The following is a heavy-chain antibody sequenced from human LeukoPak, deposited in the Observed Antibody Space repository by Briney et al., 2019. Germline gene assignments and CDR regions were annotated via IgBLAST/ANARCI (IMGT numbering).Heavy chain of an antibody. Sequence: ASVKVSCKASGYTFTNYYIHWVRQAPGQGLECMGIINPSGGSTSYAQKFQGRVTMTRDTSTSTVYMELSSLRSEDTAVYYCARIYGSGSYYNTNYFDYWGQGTLVTVSS. CDR3: ARIYGSGSYYNTNYFDY. D-gene: IGHD3-10*01. V-gene: IGHV1-46*01. CDR2: INPSGGST. CDR1: GYTFTNYY. J-gene: IGHJ4*02.